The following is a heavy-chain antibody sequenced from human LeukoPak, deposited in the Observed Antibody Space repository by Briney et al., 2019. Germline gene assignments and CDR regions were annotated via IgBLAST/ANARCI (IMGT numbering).Heavy chain of an antibody. CDR3: ARELAPDTQQIVVVITRFGAFDI. V-gene: IGHV4-4*07. D-gene: IGHD3-22*01. CDR2: IYTSGST. CDR1: GGSISSYY. Sequence: PSETLSLTCTVSGGSISSYYWSWIRQPAGKGLEWIGRIYTSGSTNYNPSLKSRVTISVDTSKNQFSLKLSSVTAADTAVYYCARELAPDTQQIVVVITRFGAFDIWGQGTMVTVSS. J-gene: IGHJ3*02.